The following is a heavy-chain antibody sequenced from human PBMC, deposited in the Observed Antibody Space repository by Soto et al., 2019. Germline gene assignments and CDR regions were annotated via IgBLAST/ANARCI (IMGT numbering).Heavy chain of an antibody. CDR3: AISQDRGGRTTFIY. J-gene: IGHJ4*02. Sequence: SLRLSFAVSGFTFGDNAMLWGREAPEKGLEWVSGINWKSDIGYADSVKGRFTISRDNAENSLYLQMNSLRAEDTALYYCAISQDRGGRTTFIYWGQGTQVTVSS. CDR2: INWKSDI. V-gene: IGHV3-9*01. D-gene: IGHD3-16*01. CDR1: GFTFGDNA.